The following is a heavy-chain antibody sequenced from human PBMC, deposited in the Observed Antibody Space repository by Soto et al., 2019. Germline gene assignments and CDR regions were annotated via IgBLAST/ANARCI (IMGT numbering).Heavy chain of an antibody. CDR1: GFSYNTSGVG. CDR2: LSWNDDK. V-gene: IGHV2-5*01. J-gene: IGHJ4*02. D-gene: IGHD4-17*01. Sequence: SGPTLVNPTQTLTLTCTFSGFSYNTSGVGVGWIRQPPGKALEWLALLSWNDDKRYRPSLKSRLTITKDTSKNQLVLTMTHMDPVDTATVFCTRKSRYGGFSHWGQGAQVPVSS. CDR3: TRKSRYGGFSH.